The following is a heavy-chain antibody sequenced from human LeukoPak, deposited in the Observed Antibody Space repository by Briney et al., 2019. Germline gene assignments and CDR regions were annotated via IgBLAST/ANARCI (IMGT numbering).Heavy chain of an antibody. CDR2: ISSSGSTI. D-gene: IGHD6-6*01. Sequence: GRCLRLSCAASAFTFSSYEMNWVRQAPGKGLEWVSYISSSGSTIYYADSVKGRFTISRDNAKNSLYLQMNSLRAEDTAVYYCAKDRRSSSPRTFDYWGQGTLVTVSS. V-gene: IGHV3-48*03. CDR3: AKDRRSSSPRTFDY. CDR1: AFTFSSYE. J-gene: IGHJ4*02.